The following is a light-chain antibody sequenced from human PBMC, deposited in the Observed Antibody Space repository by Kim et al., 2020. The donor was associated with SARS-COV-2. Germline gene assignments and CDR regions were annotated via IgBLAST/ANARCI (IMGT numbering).Light chain of an antibody. CDR3: QVWDSSTAVV. J-gene: IGLJ2*01. CDR1: NIGNKN. V-gene: IGLV3-9*01. CDR2: RDS. Sequence: VSLGQTARITCGGNNIGNKNVHWYQQKPGQAPVLVIYRDSNRPSGIPERFSGSNSGNTATLTISRAQAGDEADYYCQVWDSSTAVVFGGGTQLTVL.